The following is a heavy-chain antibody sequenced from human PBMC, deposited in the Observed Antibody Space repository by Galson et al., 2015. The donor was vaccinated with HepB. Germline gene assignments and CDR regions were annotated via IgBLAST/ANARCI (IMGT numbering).Heavy chain of an antibody. Sequence: LSLTCNVSGDSITNYYWSWIRQPAGKGLEWIGRIHSGGVTNYNPSLKSRVAMSVDASRNQISLKLSSVTAADTAIYFCARWDSSAWYFDLWGQGTRVTVSS. CDR1: GDSITNYY. D-gene: IGHD3-22*01. CDR2: IHSGGVT. V-gene: IGHV4-4*07. J-gene: IGHJ4*02. CDR3: ARWDSSAWYFDL.